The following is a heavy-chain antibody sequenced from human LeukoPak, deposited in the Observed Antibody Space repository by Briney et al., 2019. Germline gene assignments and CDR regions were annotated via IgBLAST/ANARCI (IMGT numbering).Heavy chain of an antibody. CDR2: IYYSGST. J-gene: IGHJ4*02. V-gene: IGHV4-38-2*02. CDR3: ARHYYDSSGYYACFDY. Sequence: PSETLSLTCSVSGYSISSGYYWGWIRQPPGKGLEWIGSIYYSGSTYYNPSLKSRVTISVDTSKNQFSLKLSSVTAADTAVYYCARHYYDSSGYYACFDYWGQGTLVTVSS. D-gene: IGHD3-22*01. CDR1: GYSISSGYY.